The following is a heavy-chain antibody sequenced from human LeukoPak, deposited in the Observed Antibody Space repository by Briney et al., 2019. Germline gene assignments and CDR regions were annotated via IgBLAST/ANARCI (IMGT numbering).Heavy chain of an antibody. CDR2: ISGSGGST. CDR1: GFTFSSYA. D-gene: IGHD3-10*01. Sequence: GGSLRLSCAASGFTFSSYAMSWVRQAPGKGLEWVSAISGSGGSTYYADSVKGRFTISRDNSKNTLYLQMNSLRAEDTAVYYCARTSITMVRGVIGHFDYWGQGTLVTVSS. CDR3: ARTSITMVRGVIGHFDY. J-gene: IGHJ4*02. V-gene: IGHV3-23*01.